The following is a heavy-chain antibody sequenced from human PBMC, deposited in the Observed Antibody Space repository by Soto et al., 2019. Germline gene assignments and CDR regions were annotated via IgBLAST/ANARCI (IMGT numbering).Heavy chain of an antibody. V-gene: IGHV1-8*01. J-gene: IGHJ4*02. D-gene: IGHD3-22*01. CDR2: MNPNSGNT. CDR3: ARGGYYYDSSAYYRPFDY. CDR1: GYTFTSYD. Sequence: ASVKVSCKASGYTFTSYDINWVRQATGQGLEWMGWMNPNSGNTGYAQKFQGRVTMTRSTSISTAYMELSSLRSEDTAVYYCARGGYYYDSSAYYRPFDYWGQGTLVTVSS.